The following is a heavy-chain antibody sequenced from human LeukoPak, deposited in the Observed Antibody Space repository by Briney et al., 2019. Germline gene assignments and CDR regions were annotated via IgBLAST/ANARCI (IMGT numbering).Heavy chain of an antibody. Sequence: SQTLSLTCTVSGYSISSGYYWGWIRQPPGKGLEWIGSIYQSGNTYYTPSLKSRVTISVDTSKNQFSLRLSSVTAADTAVYYCATYDYVWGTEYFFDYWGQGTLVTVSS. V-gene: IGHV4-38-2*02. CDR3: ATYDYVWGTEYFFDY. J-gene: IGHJ4*02. CDR2: IYQSGNT. D-gene: IGHD3-16*01. CDR1: GYSISSGYY.